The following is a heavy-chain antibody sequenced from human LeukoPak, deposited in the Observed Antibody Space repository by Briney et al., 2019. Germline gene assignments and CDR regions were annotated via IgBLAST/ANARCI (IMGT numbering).Heavy chain of an antibody. J-gene: IGHJ3*02. V-gene: IGHV4-59*08. Sequence: PSETLSLTCNVSGGSIRGYYWSWIRQPPGKGLEWIGYIYSSGSTNYNPSLKSRVTMSVDTSKNQFSLKLSSVTAADTAIYYCARVHVNSGYYFGDAFDIWGQGTMVTVSS. CDR3: ARVHVNSGYYFGDAFDI. D-gene: IGHD3-22*01. CDR2: IYSSGST. CDR1: GGSIRGYY.